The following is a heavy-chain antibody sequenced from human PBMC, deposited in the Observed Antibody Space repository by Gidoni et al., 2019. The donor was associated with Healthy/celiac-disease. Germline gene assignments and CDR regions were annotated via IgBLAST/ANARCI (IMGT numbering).Heavy chain of an antibody. Sequence: EVQLVQSVAEVKKPGEYLKISCKGSGYSFTSYGIGWVRQMPGKCLEWIGIIYPGDSDTRYSPSLQVQVTISADKSISTAYLQWSSLKASDTAMYDCARFIDHYDFDWFDPWGQGTLFTVSS. CDR3: ARFIDHYDFDWFDP. V-gene: IGHV5-51*01. CDR2: IYPGDSDT. CDR1: GYSFTSYG. D-gene: IGHD3-16*01. J-gene: IGHJ5*02.